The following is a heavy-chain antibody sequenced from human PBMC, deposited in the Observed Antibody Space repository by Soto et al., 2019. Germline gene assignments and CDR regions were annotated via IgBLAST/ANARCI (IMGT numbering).Heavy chain of an antibody. V-gene: IGHV1-3*01. CDR2: INAGNGNT. CDR3: ARAPGGSSSFVDY. CDR1: GYTFTSYA. Sequence: ASVKVSCTASGYTFTSYAMHWVRQAPGQRLEWMGWINAGNGNTKYSQKFQGRVTITRDTSASTAYMELSSLRSEDTAVYYCARAPGGSSSFVDYWGQGTLVTVSS. J-gene: IGHJ4*02. D-gene: IGHD6-6*01.